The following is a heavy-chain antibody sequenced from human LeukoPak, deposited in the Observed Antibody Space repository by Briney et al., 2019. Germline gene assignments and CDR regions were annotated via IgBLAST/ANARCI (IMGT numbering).Heavy chain of an antibody. CDR2: IKSKTDGGTT. J-gene: IGHJ4*02. CDR1: GFTFSNAW. D-gene: IGHD1-14*01. Sequence: GGSLRLSCAASGFTFSNAWVSWVREAPGKRLEWVGRIKSKTDGGTTDYAAPVKGRFTISRDDSKNTLYLQMNSLKTEDTAVYYCTTDFGVPDSPVGYWGQGTLVTVSS. V-gene: IGHV3-15*01. CDR3: TTDFGVPDSPVGY.